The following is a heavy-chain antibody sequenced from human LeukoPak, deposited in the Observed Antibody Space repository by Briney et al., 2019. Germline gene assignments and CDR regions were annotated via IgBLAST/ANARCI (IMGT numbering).Heavy chain of an antibody. Sequence: GGSLRLSCAASGFTFSSYWMSWVRQAPGKGLEWVANIKQDGSEKYYVDSVKGRFTISRDNAKNSLYLQMNSLRAEDTAVYYCARPYYYDSSGYWDLLKLDYWGQGTLVTVSS. V-gene: IGHV3-7*01. D-gene: IGHD3-22*01. CDR2: IKQDGSEK. CDR1: GFTFSSYW. CDR3: ARPYYYDSSGYWDLLKLDY. J-gene: IGHJ4*02.